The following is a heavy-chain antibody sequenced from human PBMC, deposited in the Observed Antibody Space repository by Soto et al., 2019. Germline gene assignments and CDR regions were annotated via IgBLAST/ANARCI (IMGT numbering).Heavy chain of an antibody. J-gene: IGHJ3*02. CDR2: IYYSGST. CDR3: ASGGRATLWFGELLYQLSAFDI. CDR1: GGSVRSGSYY. Sequence: PSETLSLTCTVSGGSVRSGSYYWSWIRQPPGKGLEWIGYIYYSGSTNYNPSLKSRVTISVDTSKNQFSLKLSSVTAADTAVYYCASGGRATLWFGELLYQLSAFDIWGQGTMVTVSS. D-gene: IGHD3-10*01. V-gene: IGHV4-61*01.